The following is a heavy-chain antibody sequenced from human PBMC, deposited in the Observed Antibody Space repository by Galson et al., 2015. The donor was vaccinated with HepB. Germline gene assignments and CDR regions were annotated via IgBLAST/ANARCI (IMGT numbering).Heavy chain of an antibody. CDR3: ARTLIWSGYLTNYYYYYMDV. Sequence: SVKVPCKASGYTFTSYAMNWVRQAPGQGLEWMGWINTNTGNPTYAQGFTGRFVFSLDTSVSTAYLQISSLKAEDTAVYYYARTLIWSGYLTNYYYYYMDVWGKGTTVTVSS. V-gene: IGHV7-4-1*02. CDR1: GYTFTSYA. CDR2: INTNTGNP. J-gene: IGHJ6*03. D-gene: IGHD3-3*01.